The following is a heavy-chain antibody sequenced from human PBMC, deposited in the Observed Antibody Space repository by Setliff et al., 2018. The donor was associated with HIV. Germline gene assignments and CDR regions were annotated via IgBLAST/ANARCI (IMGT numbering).Heavy chain of an antibody. V-gene: IGHV3-49*04. CDR1: GFTFGDYA. Sequence: GGSLRLSCAASGFTFGDYAMSWVRQAPGKGLEWVGFIRTNASGGATEYAASVKGRFTISRDDSKSIAYLQMSSLKIEDTAVYYCTRDHRFVDRYPDWWGQGTLVTVSS. J-gene: IGHJ4*02. CDR3: TRDHRFVDRYPDW. CDR2: IRTNASGGAT. D-gene: IGHD3-9*01.